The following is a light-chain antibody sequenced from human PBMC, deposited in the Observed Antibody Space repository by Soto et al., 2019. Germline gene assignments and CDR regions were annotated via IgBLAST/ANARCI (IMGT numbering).Light chain of an antibody. V-gene: IGLV2-14*01. CDR3: SSYTSSSTVV. J-gene: IGLJ2*01. Sequence: QSALTQPASVSGSPGQSITISCTGTSSDVGGYNHVSWYQQHPGKAPKLMIYEVNNRPSGVSTRFSGSKSGNTASLTIYGLQAEDEADYYCSSYTSSSTVVFGGGTKLTVL. CDR1: SSDVGGYNH. CDR2: EVN.